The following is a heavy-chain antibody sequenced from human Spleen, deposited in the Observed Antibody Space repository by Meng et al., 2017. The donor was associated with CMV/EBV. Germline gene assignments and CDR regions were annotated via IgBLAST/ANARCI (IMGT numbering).Heavy chain of an antibody. CDR3: ALQYSSGWHEGYYGMDV. Sequence: GESLKISCAASGFTFSSYAMSWVRQAPGKGLEWVSAISGSGGSTYYADSVKGRFTISRDNSKNTLYLQMNSLRAEDTAVYYCALQYSSGWHEGYYGMDVWGQGTTVTVSS. J-gene: IGHJ6*02. CDR2: ISGSGGST. CDR1: GFTFSSYA. V-gene: IGHV3-23*01. D-gene: IGHD6-19*01.